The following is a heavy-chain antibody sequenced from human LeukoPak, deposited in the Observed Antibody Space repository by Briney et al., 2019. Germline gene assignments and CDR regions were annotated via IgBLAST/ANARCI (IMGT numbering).Heavy chain of an antibody. J-gene: IGHJ5*02. Sequence: PSETLSLICTVSGASISNYYWTWLRQRPGKGLEWIGYLYNDGSTKYNPSLKSRVTISPDTPKNQFSLNLTSVTAADTAVYYCAKKSWGSGSFDPWGQGSLVIVSS. D-gene: IGHD3-10*01. CDR3: AKKSWGSGSFDP. CDR1: GASISNYY. CDR2: LYNDGST. V-gene: IGHV4-59*08.